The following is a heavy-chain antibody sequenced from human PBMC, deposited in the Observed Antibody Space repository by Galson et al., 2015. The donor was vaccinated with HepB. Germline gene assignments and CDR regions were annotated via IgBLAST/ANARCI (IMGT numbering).Heavy chain of an antibody. CDR1: GGTFSSYA. V-gene: IGHV1-69*13. D-gene: IGHD2-21*01. CDR3: ARAGSYCGGDCD. J-gene: IGHJ4*02. Sequence: SVKVSCKASGGTFSSYAISWVRQAPGQGLEWMGGIIPIFGTANYAQKFQGRVTIIADESTSTAYMELSSLRSEDTAVYYCARAGSYCGGDCDWGQGTLVTVSS. CDR2: IIPIFGTA.